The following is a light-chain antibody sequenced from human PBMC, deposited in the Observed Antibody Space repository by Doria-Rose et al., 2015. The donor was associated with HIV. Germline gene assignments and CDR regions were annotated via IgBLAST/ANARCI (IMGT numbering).Light chain of an antibody. CDR1: QSLLYTSTNY. Sequence: DIQVTQSPESLDMSLGERATLNCKSNQSLLYTSTNYLAWYQQKPGQPPKLLIYWASTRQSGVPARFSGSGPGTDFTLTISSLEAEDVAVYYCQQYYDTPSFGPGTTVDIK. V-gene: IGKV4-1*01. CDR2: WAS. J-gene: IGKJ3*01. CDR3: QQYYDTPS.